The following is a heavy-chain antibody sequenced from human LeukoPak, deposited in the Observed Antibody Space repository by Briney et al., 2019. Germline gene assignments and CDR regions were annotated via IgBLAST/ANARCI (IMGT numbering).Heavy chain of an antibody. D-gene: IGHD3-10*01. CDR1: GFTFSSYS. V-gene: IGHV3-21*01. CDR3: TREGVDVFDI. J-gene: IGHJ3*02. Sequence: GGSLRLSCAASGFTFSSYSMNWVRQAPGKGLEWVSSISSGSTYIYYADSVKGRFTISRDNTKNSLNLQMNSLRAEDTAVYYCTREGVDVFDIWGQGTMVTVSS. CDR2: ISSGSTYI.